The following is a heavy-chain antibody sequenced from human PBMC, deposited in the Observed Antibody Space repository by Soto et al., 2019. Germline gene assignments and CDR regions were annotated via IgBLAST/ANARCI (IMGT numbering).Heavy chain of an antibody. V-gene: IGHV3-23*01. Sequence: EVQLLESGGGLVQPGGSRRLSCAASGFTFSSYAMSWVRQAPGKGLEWVSTISDSGSTYSADSVKGRFTISRDVSKNTLYVQMSSPRAEDTAVYYSAKGGEGYCSGTSCLYHMDAWGKGTTVTVSS. D-gene: IGHD2-15*01. J-gene: IGHJ6*03. CDR3: AKGGEGYCSGTSCLYHMDA. CDR1: GFTFSSYA. CDR2: ISDSGST.